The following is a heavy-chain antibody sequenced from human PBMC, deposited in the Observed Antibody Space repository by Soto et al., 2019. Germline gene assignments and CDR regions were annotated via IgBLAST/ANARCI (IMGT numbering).Heavy chain of an antibody. V-gene: IGHV3-43*01. CDR3: AKDIPPLGWLRAFDI. CDR2: ISWDGGST. CDR1: GFTFDDYT. D-gene: IGHD3-22*01. Sequence: GGSLRLSCAASGFTFDDYTMHWVRQAPGKGLEWVSLISWDGGSTYYADSVKGRFTISRDNSKNSLYLQMNSLRTEDTALYYCAKDIPPLGWLRAFDIWGQGTMVTVSS. J-gene: IGHJ3*02.